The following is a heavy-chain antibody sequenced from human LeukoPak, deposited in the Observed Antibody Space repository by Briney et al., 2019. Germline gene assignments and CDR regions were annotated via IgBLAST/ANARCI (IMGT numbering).Heavy chain of an antibody. CDR1: GFTFSNAW. Sequence: PGGSLRLSCAASGFTFSNAWMSWVRQAPGKGLEWVGRIKSKTDGGTTDYAAPVKGRFTISRDDSKNTLYLQMNSLKTEDTAVYYCTTGDCSSTSCYRKWGPGTLVTVSS. V-gene: IGHV3-15*01. CDR3: TTGDCSSTSCYRK. CDR2: IKSKTDGGTT. D-gene: IGHD2-2*01. J-gene: IGHJ4*02.